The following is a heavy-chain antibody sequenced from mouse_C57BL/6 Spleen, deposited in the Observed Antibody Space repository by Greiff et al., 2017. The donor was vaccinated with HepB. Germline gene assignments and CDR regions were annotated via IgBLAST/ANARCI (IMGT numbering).Heavy chain of an antibody. Sequence: QVQLQQPGAELVKPGASVKLSCKASGYTFTSYWMQWVNQRPGQGLEWIGEIDPSDSYTNYNQKFKGKATLTVDTSSSTAYMQLSSLTSEDSAVYYCAREGPTVVAPYFDYWGQGTTLTVSS. V-gene: IGHV1-50*01. CDR1: GYTFTSYW. D-gene: IGHD1-1*01. J-gene: IGHJ2*01. CDR2: IDPSDSYT. CDR3: AREGPTVVAPYFDY.